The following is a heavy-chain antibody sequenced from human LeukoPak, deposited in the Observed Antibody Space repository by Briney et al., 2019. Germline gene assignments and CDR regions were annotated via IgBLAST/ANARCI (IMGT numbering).Heavy chain of an antibody. CDR3: SSSSSSLGY. CDR1: GFTFGDYA. V-gene: IGHV3-49*03. J-gene: IGHJ4*02. D-gene: IGHD6-13*01. CDR2: IRSKAYGGTT. Sequence: GGSLRLSCTASGFTFGDYAMSWFRQAPGKGLEWVGFIRSKAYGGTTEYAASVKGRFTISRDDSKSIAYLQMNSLKAEDTAVYYCSSSSSSLGYWGQGTLVTVSS.